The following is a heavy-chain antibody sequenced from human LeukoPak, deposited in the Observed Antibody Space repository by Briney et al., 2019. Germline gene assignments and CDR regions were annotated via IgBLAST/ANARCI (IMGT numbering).Heavy chain of an antibody. V-gene: IGHV3-23*01. CDR3: ATTVTLDF. CDR2: ITGTGGGGNKT. J-gene: IGHJ4*02. Sequence: GGSLRLSCVASGFAFRTYAMSWVRQAPGKGLEWVSVITGTGGGGNKTYYADSVKGRFSISRDDSKNTLFLQMDNLRADDTAVYFCATTVTLDFWGQGALVLVSS. CDR1: GFAFRTYA. D-gene: IGHD2-21*02.